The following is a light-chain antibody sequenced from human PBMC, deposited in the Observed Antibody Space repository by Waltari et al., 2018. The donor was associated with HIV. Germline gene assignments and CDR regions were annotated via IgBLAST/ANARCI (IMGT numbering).Light chain of an antibody. Sequence: VVLTQAPSTLSVSLGEGASLSCRATQNITNKLGWYQQKAGQAPRLLIHAASRRATAIPDRFSGSGSGTEFNLTISRLLFEDVALYVCQQYEYWPETFGQGTKVEIK. CDR1: QNITNK. V-gene: IGKV3D-15*01. CDR3: QQYEYWPET. J-gene: IGKJ1*01. CDR2: AAS.